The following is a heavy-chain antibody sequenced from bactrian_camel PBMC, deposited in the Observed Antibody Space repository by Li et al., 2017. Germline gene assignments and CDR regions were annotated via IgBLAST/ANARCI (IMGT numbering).Heavy chain of an antibody. V-gene: IGHV3S40*01. D-gene: IGHD5*01. J-gene: IGHJ4*01. CDR2: ARHSDGDI. Sequence: VQLVESGGGLVQPGGSLRLSCVASGFTFSNYPMTWVRQAPGKGLEWVSTARHSDGDIYYADSVKGRFTISRDSAKNTMYLQLNSLKIEDMAMYYCTKFYYGLGSLGQGTQVTV. CDR1: GFTFSNYP.